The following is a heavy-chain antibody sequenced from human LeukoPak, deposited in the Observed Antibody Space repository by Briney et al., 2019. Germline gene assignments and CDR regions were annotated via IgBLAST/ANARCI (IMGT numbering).Heavy chain of an antibody. D-gene: IGHD1-20*01. J-gene: IGHJ5*02. Sequence: LETLSLTCTVSGGSNYWSWIRQPPGKGLEWIAYIHYSGSTNYNPSLKSRVTISIDTSKNQFSLKLNSVAAADTAVYYCAKHSNWNAGVDWFDPWGQGTLVTVSS. CDR2: IHYSGST. CDR1: GGSNY. CDR3: AKHSNWNAGVDWFDP. V-gene: IGHV4-59*08.